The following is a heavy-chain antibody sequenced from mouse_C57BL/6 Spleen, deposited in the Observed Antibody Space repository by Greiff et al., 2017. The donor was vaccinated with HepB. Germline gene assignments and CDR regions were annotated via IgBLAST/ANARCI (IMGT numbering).Heavy chain of an antibody. CDR2: ISSGSSTI. V-gene: IGHV5-17*01. CDR1: GFTFSDYG. J-gene: IGHJ4*01. D-gene: IGHD3-2*02. CDR3: ARGESSGGAMDY. Sequence: EVKLQESGGGLVKPGGSLKLSCAASGFTFSDYGMHWVRQAPEKGLEWVAYISSGSSTIYYADTVKGRFTISRDNAKNTLFLQMTSLRSEDTAMYYCARGESSGGAMDYWGQGTSVTVSS.